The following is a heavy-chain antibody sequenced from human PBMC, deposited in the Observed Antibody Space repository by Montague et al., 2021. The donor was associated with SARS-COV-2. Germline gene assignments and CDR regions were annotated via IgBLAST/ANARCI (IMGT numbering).Heavy chain of an antibody. J-gene: IGHJ4*02. CDR2: SYYMSKWNN. V-gene: IGHV6-1*01. Sequence: CAISGDSVSGKMATCKWSKQTPSSGIEWLGRSYYMSKWNNDYAKSVKSRITIDPDTSKHQFSLHLNSVTPEDTAVYYCARIPVGSKYYFDFWGQGTLVTVSS. CDR3: ARIPVGSKYYFDF. D-gene: IGHD2-2*01. CDR1: GDSVSGKMAT.